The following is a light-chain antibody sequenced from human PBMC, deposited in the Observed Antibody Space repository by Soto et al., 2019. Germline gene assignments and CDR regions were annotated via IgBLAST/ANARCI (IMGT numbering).Light chain of an antibody. CDR3: HSYDSSLSAVV. J-gene: IGLJ2*01. Sequence: QSVLTQPPSMSGAPGQRVTISCTGSNSNIGARHDVHWYQQLPGSAPKHLIYGDTNRPSGVPDRFSGSKSGTSASLAITGLQAEDEADYYCHSYDSSLSAVVFGGGTKLTVL. V-gene: IGLV1-40*01. CDR1: NSNIGARHD. CDR2: GDT.